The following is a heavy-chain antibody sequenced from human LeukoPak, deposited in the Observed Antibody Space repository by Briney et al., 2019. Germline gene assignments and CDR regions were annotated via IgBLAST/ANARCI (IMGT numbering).Heavy chain of an antibody. J-gene: IGHJ4*02. CDR1: GYHFTDYY. CDR3: ARGSALAGARHPFDY. CDR2: INPNSGDT. Sequence: GASVKVSCKASGYHFTDYYIHWVRQSPGQGLEWMGWINPNSGDTKYAQTFQARVTMTRDTSINTAYMEVTGLGSEDTAVYYCARGSALAGARHPFDYWGQGTLVTVSS. V-gene: IGHV1-2*02. D-gene: IGHD3-10*01.